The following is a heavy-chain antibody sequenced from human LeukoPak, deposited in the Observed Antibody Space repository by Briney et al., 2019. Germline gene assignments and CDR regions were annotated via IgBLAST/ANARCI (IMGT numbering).Heavy chain of an antibody. CDR2: INPNSGRT. CDR3: ARTREYSSSWYFPPFDP. J-gene: IGHJ5*02. CDR1: GYTFTGYY. Sequence: GASVKVSCKASGYTFTGYYMNWVRQAPGQGLEWMGWINPNSGRTEYAQNFQGRVTMTRDPSISTAYMELSGHTSNDTAVYYCARTREYSSSWYFPPFDPWGQGTLVTVSS. D-gene: IGHD6-13*01. V-gene: IGHV1-2*02.